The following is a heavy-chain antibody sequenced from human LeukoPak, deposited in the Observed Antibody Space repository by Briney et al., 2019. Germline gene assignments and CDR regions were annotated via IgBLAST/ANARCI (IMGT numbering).Heavy chain of an antibody. J-gene: IGHJ4*02. V-gene: IGHV3-72*01. D-gene: IGHD1-26*01. Sequence: GGSLRLSCAASGFTFSDHFMDWVRQAPGKGLEWVGRIKNKANSYITQYAASMEGRFTISRDDSKNSLYLQMSSLKTEDTAMYYCASIRGTLGYWGQGTVVAVSS. CDR1: GFTFSDHF. CDR3: ASIRGTLGY. CDR2: IKNKANSYIT.